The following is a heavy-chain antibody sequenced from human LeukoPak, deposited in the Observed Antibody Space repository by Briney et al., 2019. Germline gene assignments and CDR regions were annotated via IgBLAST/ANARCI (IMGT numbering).Heavy chain of an antibody. CDR2: ISNSRSTI. Sequence: AGSLRLSCAASGFTFNNYAMGWVRQPPGKGLECVSAISNSRSTIYYADSVKGRFIICRDNAKNSLFLQMNRLRAEDTAVYYCAREKADNDLDYWGQGTLVTVSS. J-gene: IGHJ4*02. D-gene: IGHD3-3*01. CDR1: GFTFNNYA. CDR3: AREKADNDLDY. V-gene: IGHV3-48*01.